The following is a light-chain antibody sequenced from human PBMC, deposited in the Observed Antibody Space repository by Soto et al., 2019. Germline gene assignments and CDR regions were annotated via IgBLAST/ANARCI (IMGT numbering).Light chain of an antibody. J-gene: IGKJ5*01. V-gene: IGKV1-12*01. Sequence: DIQMTQSPSFVSASVGDRVTVTCRASQGISNWLAWYQQKPGKAPKLLIYPASTLGSGVPSRFSGSGAGTDFTLTISSLQPEDFATYHCQQASAFPITFGQVTRLEIK. CDR2: PAS. CDR3: QQASAFPIT. CDR1: QGISNW.